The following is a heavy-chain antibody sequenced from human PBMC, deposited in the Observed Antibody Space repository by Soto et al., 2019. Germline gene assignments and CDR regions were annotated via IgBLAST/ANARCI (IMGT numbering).Heavy chain of an antibody. CDR1: GFPFSNYA. Sequence: EVQLLQSGGGLVQPGGSLRLSCTASGFPFSNYALTWVRQAPGKGLEWVSTISGSGSSRYTADSVRGRFTISRDNSKNTLYLQMKSLRAEDMAVYYCAKDAGDVRDWDCRGGSCSPDGMDVWGQGTTVTVSS. J-gene: IGHJ6*02. V-gene: IGHV3-23*01. CDR2: ISGSGSSR. D-gene: IGHD2-15*01. CDR3: AKDAGDVRDWDCRGGSCSPDGMDV.